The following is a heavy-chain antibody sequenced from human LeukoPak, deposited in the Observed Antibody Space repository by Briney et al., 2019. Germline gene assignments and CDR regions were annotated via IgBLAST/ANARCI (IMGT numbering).Heavy chain of an antibody. Sequence: SVKVSCKASGGAFSSYAISWVRQAPGQGLEWMGRIIPIFGTANYAQKFQGRVTITTDESTSTAYMELSSLRSEDTAVYYCERDVLGLQWDLNHDAFDIWGQGTMVTVSS. CDR2: IIPIFGTA. J-gene: IGHJ3*02. CDR3: ERDVLGLQWDLNHDAFDI. D-gene: IGHD1-26*01. V-gene: IGHV1-69*05. CDR1: GGAFSSYA.